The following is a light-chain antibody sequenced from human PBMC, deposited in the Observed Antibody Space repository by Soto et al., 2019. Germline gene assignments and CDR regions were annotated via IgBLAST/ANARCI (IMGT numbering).Light chain of an antibody. CDR3: AAWDDGLSGPV. V-gene: IGLV1-44*01. J-gene: IGLJ3*02. CDR1: NSNIGSNV. Sequence: SVLTQPPSASGTPGQRVTISCSGSNSNIGSNVVNWYQQLPGTAPKLLMYSHNQRPSGVPDRFSGSKSGTSASLAISGLQSEDEADYYCAAWDDGLSGPVFGGGTKLTVL. CDR2: SHN.